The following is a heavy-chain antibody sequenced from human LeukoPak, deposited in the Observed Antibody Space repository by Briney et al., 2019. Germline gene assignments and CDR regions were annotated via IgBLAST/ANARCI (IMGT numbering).Heavy chain of an antibody. CDR2: IYYSGST. V-gene: IGHV4-61*01. D-gene: IGHD3-9*01. CDR1: GGSVSSGSYY. J-gene: IGHJ6*02. Sequence: TPSETLSLTCTVSGGSVSSGSYYWSWIRQPPGKGLEWIGYIYYSGSTNYNPSLKSRVTISVDTSKNQFSLKLSPVTAADTAVYYCARDYYDILTAQGGYYYYYGMDVWGQGTTVTVSS. CDR3: ARDYYDILTAQGGYYYYYGMDV.